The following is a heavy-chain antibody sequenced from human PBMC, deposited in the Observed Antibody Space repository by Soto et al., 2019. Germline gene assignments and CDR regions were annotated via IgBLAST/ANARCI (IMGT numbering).Heavy chain of an antibody. V-gene: IGHV1-2*04. D-gene: IGHD2-15*01. J-gene: IGHJ5*02. CDR3: ARGLIVVASTFCSSSNWFDL. CDR2: INPNSGGT. Sequence: ASVKVSCKASGYTFTGYYMHWVRQAPGQGLEWMGWINPNSGGTNYAQKFQGWVTMTRDTSISTAYMELSRLRSGDTAVYYCARGLIVVASTFCSSSNWFDLWGQGSLVTVSS. CDR1: GYTFTGYY.